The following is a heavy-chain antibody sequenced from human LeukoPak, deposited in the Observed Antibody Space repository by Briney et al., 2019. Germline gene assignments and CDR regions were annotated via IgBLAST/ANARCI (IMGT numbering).Heavy chain of an antibody. Sequence: GGSLRLSCAASGFTFSTYAMTWVRQAPGKGLEWVSLVSGSGAATYYADSLEGRFAISRDNAKNTLYLQLSSLRAGDTAIYYCAKTGGGSYLTGYHLHHWGQGALVTVSS. CDR1: GFTFSTYA. V-gene: IGHV3-23*01. CDR3: AKTGGGSYLTGYHLHH. CDR2: VSGSGAAT. J-gene: IGHJ4*02. D-gene: IGHD3-9*01.